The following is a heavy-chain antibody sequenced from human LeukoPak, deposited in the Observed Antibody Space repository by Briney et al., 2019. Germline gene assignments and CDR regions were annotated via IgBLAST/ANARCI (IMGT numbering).Heavy chain of an antibody. J-gene: IGHJ4*02. D-gene: IGHD5-24*01. V-gene: IGHV3-53*01. CDR3: ARVTVEMATLDY. CDR1: GFTVSSNY. CDR2: IYSGGST. Sequence: GGSLRLSCAASGFTVSSNYMSWVRQAPGKGLEWVSVIYSGGSTYYADSVKGRFTISRDNSKNTLYFQMNSLRAEDTAVYYCARVTVEMATLDYWGQGTLVTVSS.